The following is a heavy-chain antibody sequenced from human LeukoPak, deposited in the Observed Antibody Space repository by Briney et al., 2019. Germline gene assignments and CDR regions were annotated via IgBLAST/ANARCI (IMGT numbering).Heavy chain of an antibody. CDR3: ASSGSSPLDY. J-gene: IGHJ4*02. V-gene: IGHV4-61*02. Sequence: SQTLSLTCTVSGGSISSGSYCWSWIRQPAGKGLEWIGRIYTSGSTNYNPSLKSGVTISVDTSKNQFSLKLRSVTAADTAVYYCASSGSSPLDYWGQGTLVTVSS. CDR2: IYTSGST. CDR1: GGSISSGSYC. D-gene: IGHD1-26*01.